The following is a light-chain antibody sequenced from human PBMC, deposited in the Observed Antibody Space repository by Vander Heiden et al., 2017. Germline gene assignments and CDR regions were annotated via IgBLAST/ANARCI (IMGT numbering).Light chain of an antibody. CDR2: KND. Sequence: QSVLTQPPSASGTPGQRVTISCSGSSSNIGSNTVNWYQQLPGTAPKLLSDKNDQRPSGVPDRFSGSKSGTSASLAISGLQSEDEAYYYCAAWADSLNGVVFGGGTNMTVL. V-gene: IGLV1-44*01. CDR1: SSNIGSNT. CDR3: AAWADSLNGVV. J-gene: IGLJ2*01.